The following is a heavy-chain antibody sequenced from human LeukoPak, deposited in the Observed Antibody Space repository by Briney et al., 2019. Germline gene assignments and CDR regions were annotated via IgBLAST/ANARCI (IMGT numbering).Heavy chain of an antibody. CDR3: ARDRPGGRDI. D-gene: IGHD1-1*01. CDR2: IYHSGST. Sequence: SETLSLTCTVSGGSISSYYWSWIRQPPGKGLEWIGYIYHSGSTYYNPSLKSRVTISVDRSKNQFSLKLSSVTAADTAVYYCARDRPGGRDIWGQGTMVTVSS. J-gene: IGHJ3*02. CDR1: GGSISSYY. V-gene: IGHV4-59*12.